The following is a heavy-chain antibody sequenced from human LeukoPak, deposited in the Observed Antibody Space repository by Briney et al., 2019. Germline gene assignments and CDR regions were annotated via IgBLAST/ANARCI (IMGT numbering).Heavy chain of an antibody. D-gene: IGHD5-24*01. J-gene: IGHJ4*02. CDR3: AKEGYNYVIDY. CDR2: IWFDGNNK. Sequence: GRSLRLSCAASGFTFNSYAMHWVRQAPGKGLEWVAGIWFDGNNKFHAVSVKGRFTISRDNYKNTLYLQMDSLRAEDTAVYYCAKEGYNYVIDYWGQGTLVTVSS. CDR1: GFTFNSYA. V-gene: IGHV3-33*06.